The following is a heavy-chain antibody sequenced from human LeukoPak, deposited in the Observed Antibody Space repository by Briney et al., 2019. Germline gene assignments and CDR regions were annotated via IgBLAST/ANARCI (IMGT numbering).Heavy chain of an antibody. D-gene: IGHD6-13*01. Sequence: PASSLRLSCGTSGFNFTRHGMHWVRQAPGKGLEWVAVIWHTSMSAFYSDSVKGRFIISRDNSRNTLYLQMSNLRADDTAVYYCAKELGVPAAGWQIQQWGLGTLVTVSS. CDR1: GFNFTRHG. V-gene: IGHV3-33*06. CDR2: IWHTSMSA. J-gene: IGHJ1*01. CDR3: AKELGVPAAGWQIQQ.